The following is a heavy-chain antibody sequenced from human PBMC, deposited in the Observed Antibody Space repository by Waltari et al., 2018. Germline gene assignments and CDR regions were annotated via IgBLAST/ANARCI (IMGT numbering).Heavy chain of an antibody. CDR1: GFAFSNSA. J-gene: IGHJ4*02. Sequence: EVQLLESGGILVQPGGSLRLSCAASGFAFSNSAMTWVRQAPGKGLEWVSSISFVGGNTYYADSLKGRSTISRDNSKNTLYLQMNSLTVADTAVYYCAKEITAADAPYFFDYWGRGTLVTVSS. CDR2: ISFVGGNT. CDR3: AKEITAADAPYFFDY. V-gene: IGHV3-23*01. D-gene: IGHD6-13*01.